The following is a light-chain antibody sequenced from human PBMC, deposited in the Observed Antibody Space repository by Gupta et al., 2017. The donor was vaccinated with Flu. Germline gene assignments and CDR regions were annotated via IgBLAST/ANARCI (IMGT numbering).Light chain of an antibody. V-gene: IGLV1-51*02. CDR2: ENN. CDR1: SSNIGNNY. Sequence: QSVLTQPPSVSAAPGQKVTISCSGSSSNIGNNYVSWYQQLPGTAPKLLIYENNKRPSGIPDRLSGSKSGTSATLGITGLQTGDEADYYCGTWDSSLSADWVFGGGTKLTVL. J-gene: IGLJ3*02. CDR3: GTWDSSLSADWV.